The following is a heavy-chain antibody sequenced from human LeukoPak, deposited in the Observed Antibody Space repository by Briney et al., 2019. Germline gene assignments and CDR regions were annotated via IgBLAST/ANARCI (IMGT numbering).Heavy chain of an antibody. CDR1: GFSFSSCA. J-gene: IGHJ4*02. V-gene: IGHV3-23*01. CDR2: ISGEGDTT. D-gene: IGHD2-15*01. Sequence: GGSLRLSCAASGFSFSSCAMSWVRQAPGKGLEWVSSISGEGDTTHYAESVKGRFTISRDNSKNALYLHMNSLRAEGTAVYYCAKDITPTQFDYWGLGTLVTVSS. CDR3: AKDITPTQFDY.